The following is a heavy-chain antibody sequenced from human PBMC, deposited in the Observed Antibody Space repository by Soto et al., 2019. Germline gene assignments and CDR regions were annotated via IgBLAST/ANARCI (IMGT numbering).Heavy chain of an antibody. Sequence: PGGSLKIPCKGSGYSFTSYWLGLVPQMPGKGLEGMGIIYPGDSDTRYSPSLQGQVTISADKSISTAYLQWSSLKASDTAMYYCARQSRGITIFGVVNPYYYYYGMDVWGQGTTVTVSS. J-gene: IGHJ6*02. D-gene: IGHD3-3*01. V-gene: IGHV5-51*01. CDR2: IYPGDSDT. CDR3: ARQSRGITIFGVVNPYYYYYGMDV. CDR1: GYSFTSYW.